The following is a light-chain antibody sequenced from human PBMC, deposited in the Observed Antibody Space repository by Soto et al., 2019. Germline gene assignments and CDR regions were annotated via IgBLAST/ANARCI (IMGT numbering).Light chain of an antibody. CDR3: QSYDSSLTVV. CDR1: ASNIGADFD. CDR2: ANT. J-gene: IGLJ2*01. V-gene: IGLV1-40*01. Sequence: QSVLTQPPSVSGAPGQRVTISCTGSASNIGADFDVHWYQELPGSAPRLLIFANTNRPSGVPDRFSGSKSGTSASLAITGLHAEDEADYYCQSYDSSLTVVFGAGTKLTVL.